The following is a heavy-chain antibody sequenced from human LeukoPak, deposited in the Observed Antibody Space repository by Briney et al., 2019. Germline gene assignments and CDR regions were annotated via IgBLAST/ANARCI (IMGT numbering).Heavy chain of an antibody. D-gene: IGHD3-10*01. Sequence: SETLSLTCTVSGGSISSSSYYWGWIRQPPGKGLEWIGSIYTSGSTNYNPSLKSRVTISVDTSKNQFSLKLSSVTAADTAVYYCARDLGFASSWFAGLDYWGQGTLVTVSS. CDR3: ARDLGFASSWFAGLDY. J-gene: IGHJ4*02. CDR2: IYTSGST. V-gene: IGHV4-39*07. CDR1: GGSISSSSYY.